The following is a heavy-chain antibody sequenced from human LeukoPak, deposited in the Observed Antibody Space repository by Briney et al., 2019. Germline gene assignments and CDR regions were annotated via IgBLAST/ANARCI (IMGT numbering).Heavy chain of an antibody. V-gene: IGHV4-31*03. CDR1: GGSISSGGYY. J-gene: IGHJ4*02. CDR3: ARDRSSGYYFFDY. D-gene: IGHD3-22*01. Sequence: SETLSLTCTVSGGSISSGGYYWNWIRQHPGKGLEWIGYIFYSGSTYYNPSLKSRVTISVDMSKNQFSLKLTSVTAADTAVYYCARDRSSGYYFFDYWGQGTLVTVSS. CDR2: IFYSGST.